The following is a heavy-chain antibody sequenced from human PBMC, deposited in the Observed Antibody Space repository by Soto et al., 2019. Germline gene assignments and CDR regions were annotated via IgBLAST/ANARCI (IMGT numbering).Heavy chain of an antibody. J-gene: IGHJ3*02. CDR1: GFTLRNYV. Sequence: PGGSLRLSCTASGFTLRNYVMSWVRPVPGKGLEWVSAINGNGDGTYYADSVKGRFTISRDNSNNMLYLQMSNLRAEDTAVYYCVKALSARYNSAKAFDIWGQGTLVTVSS. CDR2: INGNGDGT. D-gene: IGHD2-2*02. V-gene: IGHV3-23*01. CDR3: VKALSARYNSAKAFDI.